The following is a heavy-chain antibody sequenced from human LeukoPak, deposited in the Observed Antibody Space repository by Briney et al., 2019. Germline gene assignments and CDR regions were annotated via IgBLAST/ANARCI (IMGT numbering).Heavy chain of an antibody. CDR3: ASLKHWTVAGGAFDI. CDR1: GFTFSTYP. D-gene: IGHD3/OR15-3a*01. V-gene: IGHV3-30-3*01. J-gene: IGHJ3*02. Sequence: PGGSLRLSCAASGFTFSTYPLHWVRQAPGKGLEWVAVISSDGSNKFYSDSVKGRFTISRDNSKNTMYLQMNSLRAEDTAVYYCASLKHWTVAGGAFDIWGQGTMVTVSS. CDR2: ISSDGSNK.